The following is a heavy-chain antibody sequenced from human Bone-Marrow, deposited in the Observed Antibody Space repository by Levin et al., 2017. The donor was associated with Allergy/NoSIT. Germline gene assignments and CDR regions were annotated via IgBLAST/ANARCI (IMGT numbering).Heavy chain of an antibody. CDR1: GGSVSSGDYY. V-gene: IGHV4-61*08. CDR3: ARDSGYNYGPIDS. CDR2: VYHSGST. D-gene: IGHD5-18*01. Sequence: SETLSLTCSVSGGSVSSGDYYWSWFRQPPGKERKWIGYVYHSGSTNYNPSLRSRVTISLDTSKNQFSLKLSSVTAADTAVYYCARDSGYNYGPIDSWGQGTLVTVSS. J-gene: IGHJ4*02.